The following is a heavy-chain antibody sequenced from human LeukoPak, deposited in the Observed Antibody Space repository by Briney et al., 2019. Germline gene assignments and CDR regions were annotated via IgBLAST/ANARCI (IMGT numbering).Heavy chain of an antibody. Sequence: GGSLRLSCSASGFTFSNYAMYWVRQAPGKGLECVSAISSNGGSTYYADSVKSRFTISRDNSKNTLYLQMSSLRAEDTAVYYCVKSQDYYGQFDPWGQGTLVTVSS. CDR2: ISSNGGST. J-gene: IGHJ5*02. D-gene: IGHD3-10*01. CDR1: GFTFSNYA. CDR3: VKSQDYYGQFDP. V-gene: IGHV3-64D*09.